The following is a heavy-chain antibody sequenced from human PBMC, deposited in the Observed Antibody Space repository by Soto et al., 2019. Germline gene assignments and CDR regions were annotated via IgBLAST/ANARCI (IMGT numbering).Heavy chain of an antibody. CDR2: IYYSGGT. CDR3: ARGIAVAGNAFDI. J-gene: IGHJ3*02. Sequence: PSETLFLTCTVSGGSISSGGYYWSWVRQHPGKGLEWIGFIYYSGGTFYNPSLQTRVSISVDTSKNQFSLKLNSVTAADTALYYCARGIAVAGNAFDIWGQGTMVTVS. D-gene: IGHD6-19*01. V-gene: IGHV4-31*03. CDR1: GGSISSGGYY.